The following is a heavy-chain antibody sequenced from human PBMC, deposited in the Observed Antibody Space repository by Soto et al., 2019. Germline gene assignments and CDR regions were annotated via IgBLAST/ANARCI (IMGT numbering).Heavy chain of an antibody. J-gene: IGHJ4*01. D-gene: IGHD2-21*02. CDR3: ARDLCGGDCYYFDY. V-gene: IGHV3-33*01. CDR2: IWYDGSNK. CDR1: GFTFSSYG. Sequence: GGSLRLSCAASGFTFSSYGMHWVRQASGKGLEWVAVIWYDGSNKYYADSVKGRFTISRDNSKNTLYLQMNSLRAEDTAVYYCARDLCGGDCYYFDYWGQGTLVTVSS.